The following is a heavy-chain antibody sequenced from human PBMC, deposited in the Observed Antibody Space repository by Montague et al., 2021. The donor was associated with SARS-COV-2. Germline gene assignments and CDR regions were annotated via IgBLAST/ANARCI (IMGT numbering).Heavy chain of an antibody. Sequence: TLSLTCTLSGGSISSGGYYWSWICPHPGKGWEWIVYIYYSGSTYYTPSLKSRVTISVDTSKNQFSLKLSSVTAADTAVYYCARVQRITMLVGVVGAFDIWGQGTMVTVSS. CDR1: GGSISSGGYY. J-gene: IGHJ3*02. D-gene: IGHD3-22*01. CDR2: IYYSGST. CDR3: ARVQRITMLVGVVGAFDI. V-gene: IGHV4-31*03.